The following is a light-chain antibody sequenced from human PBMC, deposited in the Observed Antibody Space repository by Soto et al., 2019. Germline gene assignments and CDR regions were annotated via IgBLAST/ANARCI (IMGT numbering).Light chain of an antibody. CDR3: ATWDDSLSGPWV. CDR2: KSN. J-gene: IGLJ3*02. V-gene: IGLV1-47*01. Sequence: QSVLTQPPSASGTPGQRVTISCSGSSSNIGSNYVYWYQQVPGTAPKLLIYKSNQRPSGVPDRFSGSKSGTSASLAISGLRSEDEADYYCATWDDSLSGPWVFGGGTKLTVL. CDR1: SSNIGSNY.